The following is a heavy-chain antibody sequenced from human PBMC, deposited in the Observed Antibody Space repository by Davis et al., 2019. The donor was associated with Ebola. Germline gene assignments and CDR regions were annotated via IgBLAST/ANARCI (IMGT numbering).Heavy chain of an antibody. CDR2: ISSSSSYI. J-gene: IGHJ4*02. D-gene: IGHD4-17*01. V-gene: IGHV3-21*01. Sequence: PGGSLRLSCAASGFTFSSYSMNWVRQAPGKGLEWVSSISSSSSYIYYADSVKGRFTISRDNAKNSLYLQMNSLRAEDTAVYYCAREGYGDFIPFDYWGQGTLVTVSS. CDR1: GFTFSSYS. CDR3: AREGYGDFIPFDY.